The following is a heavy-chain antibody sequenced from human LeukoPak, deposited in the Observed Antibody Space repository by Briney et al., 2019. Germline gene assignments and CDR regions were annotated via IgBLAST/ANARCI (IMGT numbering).Heavy chain of an antibody. V-gene: IGHV1-58*01. Sequence: SVKVSCKASGFTFTSSAVQWVRQARGQRLEWIGWIVVGSGNTSYAQKFQGRVTVTRDTSTSTVHMELSGLRSEDTAVYYCARDQEAFDYWGQGTLVTVSS. CDR1: GFTFTSSA. CDR2: IVVGSGNT. J-gene: IGHJ4*02. CDR3: ARDQEAFDY.